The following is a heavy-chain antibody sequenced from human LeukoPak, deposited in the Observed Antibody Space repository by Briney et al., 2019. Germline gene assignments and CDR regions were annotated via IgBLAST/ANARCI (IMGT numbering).Heavy chain of an antibody. CDR3: AKDMAAVAGQGYECFDY. D-gene: IGHD6-19*01. CDR1: GYTFTNYH. Sequence: ASVKVSCKASGYTFTNYHIHWVRQAPGQGLEWMGIINPSGGSTSNAQKFQGRVTMTRDMSTSTVYMELSRLRSDDTAVYYCAKDMAAVAGQGYECFDYWGQGTLVTVSS. V-gene: IGHV1-46*01. CDR2: INPSGGST. J-gene: IGHJ4*02.